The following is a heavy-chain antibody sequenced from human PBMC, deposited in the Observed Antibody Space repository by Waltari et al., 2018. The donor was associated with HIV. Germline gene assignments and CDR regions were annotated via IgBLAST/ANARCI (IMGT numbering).Heavy chain of an antibody. Sequence: QVQLVESGGGLVKPGGSLRLSCAASGFTFIDYYLRWIRQAPGRWLAWVSYISSSGSTIYYADSVKGRFTISRDNAKNSLYLQMSSLRAEDTAVDYCATGGGQFRFGVAKRTYGMDVWGQGATVTVSS. CDR3: ATGGGQFRFGVAKRTYGMDV. V-gene: IGHV3-11*01. D-gene: IGHD3-10*01. J-gene: IGHJ6*02. CDR1: GFTFIDYY. CDR2: ISSSGSTI.